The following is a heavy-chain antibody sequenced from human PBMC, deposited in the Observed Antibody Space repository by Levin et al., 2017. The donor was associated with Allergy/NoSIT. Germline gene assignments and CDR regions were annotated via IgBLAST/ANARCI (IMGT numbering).Heavy chain of an antibody. CDR3: ARATGDYDWYFDL. CDR1: GYTFTGYY. CDR2: INPNSGGT. V-gene: IGHV1-2*06. J-gene: IGHJ2*01. Sequence: GESLKISCKASGYTFTGYYMHWVRQAPGQGLEWMGRINPNSGGTNYAQKFQGRVTMTRDTSISTAYMELSRLRSDDTAVYYCARATGDYDWYFDLWGRGTLVTVSS. D-gene: IGHD4-17*01.